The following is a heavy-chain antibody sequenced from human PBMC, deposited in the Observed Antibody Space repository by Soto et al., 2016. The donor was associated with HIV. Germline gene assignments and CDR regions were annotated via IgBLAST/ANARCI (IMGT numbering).Heavy chain of an antibody. D-gene: IGHD3-10*01. J-gene: IGHJ6*02. CDR2: INHSGST. CDR1: GGSFSGYY. V-gene: IGHV4-34*01. Sequence: QVHLQQWGAGLLKPSETLSLTCAVYGGSFSGYYWTWIRQPPGKGLEWIGEINHSGSTKYNPSLKSRVTISVDTSKNQFSLKLRFVTAADTAVYYCARLPLWFGIYNYDYYGMTSGDQGTTITVSS. CDR3: ARLPLWFGIYNYDYYGMTS.